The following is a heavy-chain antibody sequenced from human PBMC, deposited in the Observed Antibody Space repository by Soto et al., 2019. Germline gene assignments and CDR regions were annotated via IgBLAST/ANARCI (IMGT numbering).Heavy chain of an antibody. D-gene: IGHD6-19*01. CDR3: ARGIEGWYQGRYYYGMDV. CDR2: IHYSGST. CDR1: GGSISSYH. V-gene: IGHV4-59*01. J-gene: IGHJ6*02. Sequence: SETLSLTCTVSGGSISSYHWSWIRQTPGKGLEWIGYIHYSGSTNYNPSLKSRVTISVDTSKNQFSLKLSSVTAADTAVYYCARGIEGWYQGRYYYGMDVWGQGTTVTVSS.